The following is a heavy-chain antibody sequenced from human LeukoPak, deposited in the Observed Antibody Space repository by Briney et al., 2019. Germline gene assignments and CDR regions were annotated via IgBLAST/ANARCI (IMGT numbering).Heavy chain of an antibody. J-gene: IGHJ6*03. V-gene: IGHV4-39*07. CDR3: AREGCSGTNCLYYIYYMDV. CDR2: TSHGGTA. CDR1: GGSKSSHIYY. Sequence: PSETLTLTCTVSGGSKSSHIYYWGWIRQPPGKGLEWIESTSHGGTAYYKPSLKSRVTISVDTSNNQFSLKLSSVTAADTAVYYCAREGCSGTNCLYYIYYMDVWGKGTTVTVSS. D-gene: IGHD2-2*01.